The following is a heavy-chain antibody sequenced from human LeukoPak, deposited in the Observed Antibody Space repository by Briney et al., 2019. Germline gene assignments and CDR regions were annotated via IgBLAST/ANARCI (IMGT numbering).Heavy chain of an antibody. CDR2: ISGSGGST. Sequence: PGGSLRLSCAASGFTFSSYGMSWVRQAPGKGLEWVSVISGSGGSTYYADSVKGRFTISRDNAKNSLNLQMNSLRAEDTAVYYCAREGDSGYVELDSWGQGTLVTVSS. J-gene: IGHJ4*02. CDR1: GFTFSSYG. D-gene: IGHD5-12*01. CDR3: AREGDSGYVELDS. V-gene: IGHV3-23*01.